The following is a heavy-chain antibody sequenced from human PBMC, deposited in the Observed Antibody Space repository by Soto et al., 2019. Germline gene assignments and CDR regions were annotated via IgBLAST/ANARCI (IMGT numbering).Heavy chain of an antibody. V-gene: IGHV3-33*01. Sequence: QVQVVESGGGVVQPGRSLRLSCTASGFTFRSHAMHWVRQAPGKGLAWVAQIWYDGSNKYYADSVKGRFTISRDNSKNTRYVQMDSLRVEDTAVYYCARDGQSLAPYALDVWGQGTSVTVS. D-gene: IGHD6-19*01. J-gene: IGHJ6*02. CDR3: ARDGQSLAPYALDV. CDR2: IWYDGSNK. CDR1: GFTFRSHA.